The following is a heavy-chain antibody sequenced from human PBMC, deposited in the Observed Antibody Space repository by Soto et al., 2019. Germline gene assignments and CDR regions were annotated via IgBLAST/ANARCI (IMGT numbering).Heavy chain of an antibody. CDR1: GGSINSDDYY. J-gene: IGHJ4*02. CDR2: IYYSGKT. D-gene: IGHD6-6*01. V-gene: IGHV4-30-4*01. Sequence: QVQLQESGPGLVKPSQTLSLTCAVSGGSINSDDYYWTWVRQPPGKGLEWIGFIYYSGKTKYNPSLESRVAILIDTSKNQFSLKLSSVSAADTALYYCAGDRSNSPDYFDYWGQGTLVTVSS. CDR3: AGDRSNSPDYFDY.